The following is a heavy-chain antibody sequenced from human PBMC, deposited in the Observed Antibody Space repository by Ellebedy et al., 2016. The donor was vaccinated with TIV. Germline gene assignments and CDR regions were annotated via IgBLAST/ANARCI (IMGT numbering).Heavy chain of an antibody. Sequence: SVKVSXXASGGTFSSYAISWVRQAPGQGLEWMGGIIPIFGTANYAQKFQGRVTITADESTSTAYMELSSLRSEDTAVYYCARVQAPGIAVPGYYYYGMDVWGQGTTVTVSS. CDR3: ARVQAPGIAVPGYYYYGMDV. V-gene: IGHV1-69*13. CDR1: GGTFSSYA. CDR2: IIPIFGTA. J-gene: IGHJ6*02. D-gene: IGHD6-19*01.